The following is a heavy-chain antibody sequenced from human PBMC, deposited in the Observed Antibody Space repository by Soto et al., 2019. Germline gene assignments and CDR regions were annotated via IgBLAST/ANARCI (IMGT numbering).Heavy chain of an antibody. V-gene: IGHV1-69*02. Sequence: QVQLVQSGAEVKKPGSSVKVSCKASGGTFSSYTISWVRQAPGQGLEWMGRIIPILGIANYAQKFQGRVTITADKSTSTAYRTLSSLRSEDTAVYYCASGFYDSSGLISLDYWCQGTLVTVSS. D-gene: IGHD3-22*01. CDR2: IIPILGIA. J-gene: IGHJ4*02. CDR3: ASGFYDSSGLISLDY. CDR1: GGTFSSYT.